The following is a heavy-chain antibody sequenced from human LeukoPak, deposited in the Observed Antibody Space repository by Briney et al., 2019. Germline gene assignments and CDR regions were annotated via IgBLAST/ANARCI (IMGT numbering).Heavy chain of an antibody. Sequence: TGGSLRLSCAASGFTFISYAMSWVRQAPGKGLEWVSTISGSGGSTYCADSVKGRFTISRDNSKNTLFLQMNSLRAEDTAVCHCAKYLIAKGPPYGLDVWGQGTTVTVSS. CDR2: ISGSGGST. CDR1: GFTFISYA. V-gene: IGHV3-23*01. CDR3: AKYLIAKGPPYGLDV. J-gene: IGHJ6*02. D-gene: IGHD2-21*01.